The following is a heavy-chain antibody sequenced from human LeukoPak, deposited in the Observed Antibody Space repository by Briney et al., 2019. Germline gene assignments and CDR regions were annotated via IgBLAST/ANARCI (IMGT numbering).Heavy chain of an antibody. CDR1: GYTFTGYY. Sequence: GASVKVSCKASGYTFTGYYMHWVRQAPGQGLEWMGWINPNSGGTNYAQKFQGRVTMTRDTSISTAYMELSRLRSDDTAVHYCARGGYYDSSGYYYEAPRFDPWGQGTLVTVSS. J-gene: IGHJ5*02. CDR3: ARGGYYDSSGYYYEAPRFDP. CDR2: INPNSGGT. D-gene: IGHD3-22*01. V-gene: IGHV1-2*02.